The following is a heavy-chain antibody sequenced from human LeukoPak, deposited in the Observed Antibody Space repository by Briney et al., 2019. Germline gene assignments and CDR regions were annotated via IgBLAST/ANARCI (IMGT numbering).Heavy chain of an antibody. D-gene: IGHD3-22*01. V-gene: IGHV4-34*01. CDR1: GGSFSGYY. CDR2: INHSGST. CDR3: ARALGSSGYGWFDP. Sequence: SETLSLTCAVYGGSFSGYYWSWIRQPPGKGLEWIGEINHSGSTNYNPSLKSRVTISVDTSKNQFSLKLSSVTAADTAVYYCARALGSSGYGWFDPWGQGTLVTVSS. J-gene: IGHJ5*02.